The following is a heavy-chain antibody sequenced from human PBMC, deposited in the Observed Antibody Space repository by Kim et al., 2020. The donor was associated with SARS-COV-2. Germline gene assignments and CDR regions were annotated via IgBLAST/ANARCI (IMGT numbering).Heavy chain of an antibody. CDR1: GFTFSNYA. J-gene: IGHJ4*02. V-gene: IGHV3-23*01. CDR3: AKDVHYDFWSGYYFDY. D-gene: IGHD3-3*01. CDR2: ISGSGGST. Sequence: GGSLRLSCAASGFTFSNYAMRWVRQAPGKGLEWVSGISGSGGSTYYADSVKGRFTTSRDNSKNTLYLQVNSLRAEDTAVYYCAKDVHYDFWSGYYFDYWGQGTLVTVSS.